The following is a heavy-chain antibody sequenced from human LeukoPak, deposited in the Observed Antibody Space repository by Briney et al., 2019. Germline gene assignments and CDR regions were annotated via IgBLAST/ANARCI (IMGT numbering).Heavy chain of an antibody. V-gene: IGHV1-2*02. D-gene: IGHD6-19*01. Sequence: ASVKVSCKASGYTFTGYYMHWVRQAPGQGLEWMGWINHNSGCTNYAQKFQGRVTMTRDTSISTAYMELSRLRSDDTAVYYCARDKWLVPYYYYYMDVWGKGTTVTVSS. CDR3: ARDKWLVPYYYYYMDV. CDR2: INHNSGCT. CDR1: GYTFTGYY. J-gene: IGHJ6*03.